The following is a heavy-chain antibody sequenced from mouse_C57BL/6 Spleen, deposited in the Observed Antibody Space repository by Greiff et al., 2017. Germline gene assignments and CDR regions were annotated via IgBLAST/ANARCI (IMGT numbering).Heavy chain of an antibody. J-gene: IGHJ1*03. Sequence: QVQLQQSGAELVKPGASVKMSCKASGYTFTSYWITWVKQRPGQGLEWIGDIYPGSGSTNYNEKFKSKATLTVDTSSSTAYMQLSSLTSEDSAVYYCARGEAGDFDVWGTGTTVTVSS. CDR3: ARGEAGDFDV. D-gene: IGHD3-2*02. CDR2: IYPGSGST. V-gene: IGHV1-55*01. CDR1: GYTFTSYW.